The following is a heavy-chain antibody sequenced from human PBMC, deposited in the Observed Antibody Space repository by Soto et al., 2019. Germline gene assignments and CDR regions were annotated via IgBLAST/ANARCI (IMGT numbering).Heavy chain of an antibody. V-gene: IGHV5-51*01. CDR2: IYPGDSET. Sequence: GESLKISCKGSGYSFTSYWIGWVRQMPGKGLEWMGIIYPGDSETRYSPNFQGQVIISVDKSINTAYLQWSNLKASDTAIYYCARHPGSVTYYGMDVWGQGTTVTVSS. J-gene: IGHJ6*02. D-gene: IGHD3-16*01. CDR3: ARHPGSVTYYGMDV. CDR1: GYSFTSYW.